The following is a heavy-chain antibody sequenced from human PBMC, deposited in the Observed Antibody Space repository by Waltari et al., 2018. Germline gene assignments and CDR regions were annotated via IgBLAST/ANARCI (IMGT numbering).Heavy chain of an antibody. V-gene: IGHV4-61*02. Sequence: QVQLQESGPGLVKPSQTLSLTCTVSGGSINSGSYYWSWIRQPAGKGLEWIGRVYTSGSISYNPSLRSRVTMSLDTSKNQFSLKLSSVTAADTAVYYCARDSRWSPGGYYYYYMDVWGKGTTVTVSS. CDR2: VYTSGSI. CDR1: GGSINSGSYY. D-gene: IGHD2-15*01. CDR3: ARDSRWSPGGYYYYYMDV. J-gene: IGHJ6*03.